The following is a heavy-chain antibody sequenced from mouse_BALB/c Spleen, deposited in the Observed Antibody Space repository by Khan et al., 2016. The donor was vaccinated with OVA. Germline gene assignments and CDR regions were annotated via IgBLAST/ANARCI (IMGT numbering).Heavy chain of an antibody. J-gene: IGHJ3*01. D-gene: IGHD1-1*01. Sequence: EVMLVESGGDLVKPGGSLKLSCAASGFTFSTYGMSWVRQAPDKRLEWVATVSTGGSYTYYPDSVKGRFTISGDNAKNTLYLQMSGLRSEDTAMCYCTRSAYNYDSEGFDYWGQGTLVTVSA. V-gene: IGHV5-6*01. CDR3: TRSAYNYDSEGFDY. CDR2: VSTGGSYT. CDR1: GFTFSTYG.